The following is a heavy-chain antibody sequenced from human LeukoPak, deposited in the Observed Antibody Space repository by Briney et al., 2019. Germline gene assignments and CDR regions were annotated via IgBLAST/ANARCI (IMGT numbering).Heavy chain of an antibody. Sequence: QSGGSLRLSCAASGFTFSSYWMSWVRQAPGKGPEWVANIKQDGGEKYYVDSVKGRFTISRDNAKNSLYLQMNSLRAEDTAVYYCARDAFSRTSVFGVVSDAFDICGQGTMVTVSS. CDR1: GFTFSSYW. J-gene: IGHJ3*02. D-gene: IGHD3-3*01. V-gene: IGHV3-7*01. CDR3: ARDAFSRTSVFGVVSDAFDI. CDR2: IKQDGGEK.